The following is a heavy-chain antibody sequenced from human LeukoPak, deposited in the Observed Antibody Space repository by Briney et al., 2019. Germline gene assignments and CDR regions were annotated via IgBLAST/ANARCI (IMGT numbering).Heavy chain of an antibody. CDR3: ARDRGWAFDI. D-gene: IGHD2-15*01. Sequence: PGGSLRLSCAASGFTFSSYTMNWVRQAPGKGLEWVSSISSSSSYIYYADSVKGRFTISRDNAKNSLYLQMNSLRAEDTAVYYCARDRGWAFDIWGQGTMVTVSS. CDR1: GFTFSSYT. V-gene: IGHV3-21*01. CDR2: ISSSSSYI. J-gene: IGHJ3*02.